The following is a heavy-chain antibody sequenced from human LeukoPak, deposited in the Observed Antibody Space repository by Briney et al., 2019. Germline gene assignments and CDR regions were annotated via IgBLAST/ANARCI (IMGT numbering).Heavy chain of an antibody. J-gene: IGHJ3*01. CDR3: ARLVSWYSGGFEL. D-gene: IGHD2-15*01. V-gene: IGHV4-4*09. Sequence: SETLSLTCSVSGGSIGTDYWSWIRQPPGRRLEWIGFVYSRGSPTYNPSLQSRVAMSIDMSKNQFSLNQSSVTAADTAVYYCARLVSWYSGGFELWGQGTMVTVSS. CDR1: GGSIGTDY. CDR2: VYSRGSP.